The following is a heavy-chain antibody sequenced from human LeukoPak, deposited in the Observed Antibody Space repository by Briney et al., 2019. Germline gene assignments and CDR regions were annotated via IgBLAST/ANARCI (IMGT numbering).Heavy chain of an antibody. CDR2: IKQDGSEK. CDR1: GFTFSSYW. J-gene: IGHJ4*02. V-gene: IGHV3-7*01. Sequence: GGSLRLSCAASGFTFSSYWMSWVRQAPGKRLEWVANIKQDGSEKYYVDSVKGRFTISRDNAKNSLYLQMNSLRAEDTAVYFCARDLKILVGATTFDSWGQGTLVTVPS. CDR3: ARDLKILVGATTFDS. D-gene: IGHD1-26*01.